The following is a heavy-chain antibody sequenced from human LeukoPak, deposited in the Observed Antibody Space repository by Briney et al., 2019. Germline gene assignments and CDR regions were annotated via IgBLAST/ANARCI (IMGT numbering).Heavy chain of an antibody. D-gene: IGHD3-16*02. Sequence: GGSLRLSCAASGFTFSNYAMTWVRQAPGKGLEWVSGLSNSGETSYYTDSVTGRFTISRDNSKNTLHLQMNSLRAEDTAIYYCAKRYDYIWGKYRPDDAFDIWGQGTMVTVSS. CDR1: GFTFSNYA. CDR2: LSNSGETS. CDR3: AKRYDYIWGKYRPDDAFDI. J-gene: IGHJ3*02. V-gene: IGHV3-23*01.